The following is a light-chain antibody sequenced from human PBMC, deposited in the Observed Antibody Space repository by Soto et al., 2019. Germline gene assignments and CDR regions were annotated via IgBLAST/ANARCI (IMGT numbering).Light chain of an antibody. V-gene: IGLV4-69*01. CDR1: SGHGNYV. CDR2: VKSDGSH. Sequence: QPVLTQSPSASASLGASVKLTCTLSSGHGNYVIAWHQQQPEKGPRYLMKVKSDGSHNKGDGIPDRFSGSSSGAERYLAXXXXXXXXXXXYYCQTWDTGIVVFGGGTKLTV. J-gene: IGLJ2*01. CDR3: QTWDTGIVV.